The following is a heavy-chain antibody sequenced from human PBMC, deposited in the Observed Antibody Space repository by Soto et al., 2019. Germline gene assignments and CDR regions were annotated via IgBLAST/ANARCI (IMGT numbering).Heavy chain of an antibody. V-gene: IGHV6-1*01. D-gene: IGHD2-8*01. J-gene: IGHJ5*01. Sequence: QVQLQQSGPGLVKPSQTLSLTCAISGDSVSTNSATWDWIRQSPSRGLEWLGRTYYRSKWDYDYAASVKGRININPATSNNQVSLHLDSVTPDDTAVYYCARLIGHSWLDSWGQGTLVTVSS. CDR1: GDSVSTNSAT. CDR2: TYYRSKWDY. CDR3: ARLIGHSWLDS.